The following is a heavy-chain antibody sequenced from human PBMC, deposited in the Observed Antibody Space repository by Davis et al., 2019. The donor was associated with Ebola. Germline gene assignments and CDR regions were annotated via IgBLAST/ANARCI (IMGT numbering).Heavy chain of an antibody. J-gene: IGHJ1*01. CDR3: ARVFGYCSRTSCSGLYVQD. V-gene: IGHV3-23*01. Sequence: GESLKISCAASGFIFSSYAMSWVRQAPGRGLEWVSGISGSGENTYYADSVKGRFTVSRENSKNTLYLQMNSLRAEDTAVYYCARVFGYCSRTSCSGLYVQDWGQGTLVTVSS. CDR1: GFIFSSYA. CDR2: ISGSGENT. D-gene: IGHD2-2*03.